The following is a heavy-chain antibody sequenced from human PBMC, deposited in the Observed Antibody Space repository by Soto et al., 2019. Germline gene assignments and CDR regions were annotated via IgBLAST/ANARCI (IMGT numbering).Heavy chain of an antibody. CDR2: INSSGST. J-gene: IGHJ5*02. Sequence: SETLSLTCTVSGGPFGSSAYYWGWIRRAPGKGLEWIGSINSSGSTFSNPSLKSRVTLSEDTSKNQFSLKLTSVTAADTALYYCSRRAPEGFDPWGQGTLVTVSS. CDR3: SRRAPEGFDP. V-gene: IGHV4-39*01. CDR1: GGPFGSSAYY.